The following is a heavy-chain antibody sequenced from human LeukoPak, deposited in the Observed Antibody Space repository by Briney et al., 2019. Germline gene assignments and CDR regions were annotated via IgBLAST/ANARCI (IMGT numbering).Heavy chain of an antibody. CDR1: GYIFTSFF. CDR3: ARGYWVTLYDAFDI. J-gene: IGHJ3*02. CDR2: INPSDRST. D-gene: IGHD2-21*02. Sequence: ASVKVSCKASGYIFTSFFIHWVRQAPGQGLEWMGIINPSDRSTSYANKFQGRVTMARDASTSTVYMELSSLRSEDTAVYYCARGYWVTLYDAFDIWGQGTMVTVSS. V-gene: IGHV1-46*01.